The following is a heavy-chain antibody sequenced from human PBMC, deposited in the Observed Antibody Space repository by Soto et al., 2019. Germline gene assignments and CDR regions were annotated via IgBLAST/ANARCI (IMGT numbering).Heavy chain of an antibody. D-gene: IGHD4-17*01. J-gene: IGHJ6*02. Sequence: QIRVVQSATEMRKPGASVRLSCKASPYTLGNYGIIWVRQAPGQGLEWLGWLSADNSKTTSAHSVQGRVSLTTDTSRTTAVLELRSLTSEDTAIYYCALSSFGDYNFDDGLDVWGQGTTVVV. CDR2: LSADNSKT. V-gene: IGHV1-18*01. CDR3: ALSSFGDYNFDDGLDV. CDR1: PYTLGNYG.